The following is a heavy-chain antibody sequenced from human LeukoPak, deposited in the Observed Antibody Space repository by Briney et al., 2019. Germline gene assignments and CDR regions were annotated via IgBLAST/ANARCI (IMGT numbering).Heavy chain of an antibody. D-gene: IGHD6-6*01. J-gene: IGHJ6*03. Sequence: PGGSLRLSCAASGFTFSDYYMSWIRQAPGKGLEWVSYISSSGSTIYYADSVKGRFTISRDNAKNSLYLQMNSLRAEDTAVYYCARDGVAARTNYYYYYYMDVWGKGTTVTVSS. CDR3: ARDGVAARTNYYYYYYMDV. CDR1: GFTFSDYY. V-gene: IGHV3-11*01. CDR2: ISSSGSTI.